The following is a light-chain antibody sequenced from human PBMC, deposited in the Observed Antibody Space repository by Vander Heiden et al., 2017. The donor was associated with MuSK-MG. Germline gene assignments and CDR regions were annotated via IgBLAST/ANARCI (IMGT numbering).Light chain of an antibody. V-gene: IGKV1-5*03. CDR1: QSISSW. J-gene: IGKJ1*01. CDR3: QQYNRYPWT. CDR2: KAS. Sequence: DIQMTQSPSTLSASVGDRVTITCRASQSISSWLAWYQQKPGKAPKLLIYKASSLESGVPSRFSGSGSGTEFTLTISSLQPDDFATYYCQQYNRYPWTFGQRTKVEIK.